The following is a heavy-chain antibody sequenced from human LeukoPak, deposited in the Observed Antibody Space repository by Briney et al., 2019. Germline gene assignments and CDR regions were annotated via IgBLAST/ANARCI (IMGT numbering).Heavy chain of an antibody. V-gene: IGHV3-23*01. CDR2: MSGSGYYT. CDR1: GFAFSNFA. CDR3: AKMEGQRLYDYCMDV. Sequence: PGGSLRLSCAASGFAFSNFAMSWVRQAPGKGLEWVSAMSGSGYYTYYAESVKGRFTISRDNSKNTLYLHMNSLRADDTAVYYCAKMEGQRLYDYCMDVWGRGTTVTVSS. J-gene: IGHJ6*03. D-gene: IGHD3-3*01.